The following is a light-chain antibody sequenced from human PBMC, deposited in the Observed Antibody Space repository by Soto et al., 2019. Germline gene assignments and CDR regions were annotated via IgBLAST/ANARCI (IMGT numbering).Light chain of an antibody. CDR2: GNT. CDR1: SSNIGAGYD. V-gene: IGLV1-40*01. J-gene: IGLJ2*01. Sequence: QSVLTQPPSVSGAPGQRVTISCTGSSSNIGAGYDVHWYQQLPGRAPKLLIYGNTNRPSGVPDRFSGSKSGTSASLAITGLEAEDEADYYCLSFDSRLSVVFGGGTKLNVL. CDR3: LSFDSRLSVV.